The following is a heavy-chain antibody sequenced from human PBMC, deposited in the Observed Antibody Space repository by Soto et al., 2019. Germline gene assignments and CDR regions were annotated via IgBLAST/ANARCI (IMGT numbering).Heavy chain of an antibody. CDR2: IYRTGST. Sequence: SETLSLTCAVSGGSFTSNNWWTWVRQPPGQGLEWIGEIYRTGSTNYNPSRKSRVTISLDKSENQFSLKVTSLTAADTAVYYCAGRDPGTSVDYWGQGTLVTVSS. CDR1: GGSFTSNNW. D-gene: IGHD1-7*01. J-gene: IGHJ4*02. CDR3: AGRDPGTSVDY. V-gene: IGHV4-4*02.